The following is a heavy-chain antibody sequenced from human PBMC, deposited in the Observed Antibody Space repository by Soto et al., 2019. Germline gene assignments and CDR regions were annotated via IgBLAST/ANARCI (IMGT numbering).Heavy chain of an antibody. V-gene: IGHV1-8*01. Sequence: ASVKVSCNASGYTFTSYDINWVRQATGQGLEWMGWMNPNSGNTGYAQKFQGRVTMTRNTSISTAYMELSSLRSEDTAVYYCARGRSGGSNYYYYYYTDVWGKGTTVTVSS. CDR1: GYTFTSYD. D-gene: IGHD1-26*01. CDR2: MNPNSGNT. CDR3: ARGRSGGSNYYYYYYTDV. J-gene: IGHJ6*03.